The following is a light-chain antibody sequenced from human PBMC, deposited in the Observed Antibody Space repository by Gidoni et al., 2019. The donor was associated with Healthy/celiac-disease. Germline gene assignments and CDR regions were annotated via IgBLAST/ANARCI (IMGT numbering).Light chain of an antibody. Sequence: EIVLTQSPATLSFSPGERAPLSCRASQSVSSYLAWYQQKPGNAPRLLIYDASNRATGIPARFSGSWSGTDFTLTISILAPEDFAVYYCQQRSNWPPTFGGGTKVEIK. CDR1: QSVSSY. J-gene: IGKJ4*01. CDR3: QQRSNWPPT. V-gene: IGKV3-11*01. CDR2: DAS.